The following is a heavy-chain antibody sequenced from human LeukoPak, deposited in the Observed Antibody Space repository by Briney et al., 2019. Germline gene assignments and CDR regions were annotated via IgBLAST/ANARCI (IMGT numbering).Heavy chain of an antibody. CDR3: ATNYGGNSALFDY. CDR2: INHSGST. D-gene: IGHD4-23*01. V-gene: IGHV4-34*01. J-gene: IGHJ4*02. CDR1: GGSFSGYY. Sequence: SETLSLTCAVYGGSFSGYYWSWIRQPPGKGLEWIGEINHSGSTNYNPSLKSRVTISVDTSKNQFSLKLSSVTAADTAVYYCATNYGGNSALFDYWGQGTLVTVSS.